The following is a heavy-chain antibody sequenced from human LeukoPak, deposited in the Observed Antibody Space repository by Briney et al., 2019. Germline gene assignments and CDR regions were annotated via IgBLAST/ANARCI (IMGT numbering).Heavy chain of an antibody. D-gene: IGHD1-26*01. V-gene: IGHV1-2*02. Sequence: ASVKVSCKASGYTFTGYYMHWVRQAPGQGLEWMGWINPNSGGTNYAQKFQGRVTMTRDTSISTAYMELSRLRSDDTAVYYCARGKWELPVPRALDIWGQGTMVTVSS. CDR2: INPNSGGT. CDR3: ARGKWELPVPRALDI. J-gene: IGHJ3*02. CDR1: GYTFTGYY.